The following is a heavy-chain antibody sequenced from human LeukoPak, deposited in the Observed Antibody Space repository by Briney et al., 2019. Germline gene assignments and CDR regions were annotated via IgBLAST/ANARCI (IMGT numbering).Heavy chain of an antibody. CDR2: FDPEDGET. D-gene: IGHD2-15*01. CDR1: GYTLTELS. V-gene: IGHV1-24*01. CDR3: ARADIIVVAGATPVGSAFEY. J-gene: IGHJ4*02. Sequence: ASVKVSCKVSGYTLTELSMHWVRQAPGKGLEWMGGFDPEDGETIYAQKFQGRVTMTEDTSTDTAYMELSSLRSDDTAVYYCARADIIVVAGATPVGSAFEYWGQGTLITVS.